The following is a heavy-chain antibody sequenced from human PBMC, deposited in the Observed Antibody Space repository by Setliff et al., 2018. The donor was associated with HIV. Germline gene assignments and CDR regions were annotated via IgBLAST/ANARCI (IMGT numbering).Heavy chain of an antibody. Sequence: SATLSLTCTVSGGSISSGSYYWSWIRQHPGKGLEWIGYIYYSGSTYYNPSLKSRVTISVDTSKNQFSLKLSSVTAADTAVYYCAREGTDYYYYYMDVWGKGTTVTVSS. D-gene: IGHD1-1*01. CDR3: AREGTDYYYYYMDV. CDR1: GGSISSGSYY. J-gene: IGHJ6*03. V-gene: IGHV4-31*03. CDR2: IYYSGST.